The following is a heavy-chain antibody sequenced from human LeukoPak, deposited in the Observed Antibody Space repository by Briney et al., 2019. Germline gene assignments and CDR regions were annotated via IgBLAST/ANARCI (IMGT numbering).Heavy chain of an antibody. Sequence: PGGSLRLSCAASGFIFSTYSINWVRQAPGKGLEWVSHISSSSSSIYYADSVKGRFSISRDNAKNSLYLQMNSLRDEDTAVYYCAREAVVTPAERAFDIWGQGTMVTVSS. CDR3: AREAVVTPAERAFDI. D-gene: IGHD4-23*01. CDR1: GFIFSTYS. V-gene: IGHV3-48*02. CDR2: ISSSSSSI. J-gene: IGHJ3*02.